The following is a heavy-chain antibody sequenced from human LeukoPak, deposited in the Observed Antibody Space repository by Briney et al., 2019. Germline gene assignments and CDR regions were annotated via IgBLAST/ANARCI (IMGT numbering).Heavy chain of an antibody. V-gene: IGHV3-30*18. Sequence: GGSLRLSFAASGFTFSSYGMHWVRQAPGKGLEWVAVISYDGSNKYYADSVRGRFTISRDNSKKTLYLQMNSLRAEDTAVYYCAKVERYSSGWYKSPTFDYFDYWGQGTLVTVSS. J-gene: IGHJ4*02. CDR3: AKVERYSSGWYKSPTFDYFDY. CDR2: ISYDGSNK. D-gene: IGHD6-19*01. CDR1: GFTFSSYG.